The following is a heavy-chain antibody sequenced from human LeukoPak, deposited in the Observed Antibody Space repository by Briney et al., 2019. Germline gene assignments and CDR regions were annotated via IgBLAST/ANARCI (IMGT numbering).Heavy chain of an antibody. CDR3: ANLHLRMITFGGVIVPAEEEDYFDY. CDR1: GFTFSSYS. V-gene: IGHV3-21*01. CDR2: ISSSSSYI. J-gene: IGHJ4*02. D-gene: IGHD3-16*02. Sequence: KPGGSLRLSCAASGFTFSSYSMNWVRQAPGKGLEWVSSISSSSSYIYYADSVKGRFTISRDNAKNSLYLQMNSLRAEDTAVYYCANLHLRMITFGGVIVPAEEEDYFDYWGQGTLVTVSS.